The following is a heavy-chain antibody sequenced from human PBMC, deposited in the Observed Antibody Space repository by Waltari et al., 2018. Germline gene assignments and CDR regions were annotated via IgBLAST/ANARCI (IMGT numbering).Heavy chain of an antibody. CDR1: GFTFSSYW. J-gene: IGHJ6*03. CDR3: ARNQSVRGVIIIYYMDV. V-gene: IGHV3-7*01. CDR2: IKQDGSEK. Sequence: EVQLVESGGGLVQPGGSLSLSCAASGFTFSSYWMSWVRQAPGTGLEWMAYIKQDGSEKYYVDSVKGRFTISRDNAKNSLYLQMNSLRAEDTAVYYCARNQSVRGVIIIYYMDVWGKGTTVTVSS. D-gene: IGHD3-10*01.